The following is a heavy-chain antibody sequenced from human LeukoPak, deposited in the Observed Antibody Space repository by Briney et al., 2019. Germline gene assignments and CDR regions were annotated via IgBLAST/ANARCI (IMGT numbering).Heavy chain of an antibody. CDR3: ASLGPYSSTWYGDY. Sequence: PSETLSLTCTVSAGAITRTSYFWGWIRRSPGKGLEWIGSIYYSGTTYYNPSLQSRVTISVDTSKNQFSLHLNSVTAADTAVYYCASLGPYSSTWYGDYWGQGTQVTVSS. D-gene: IGHD6-13*01. CDR2: IYYSGTT. V-gene: IGHV4-39*01. CDR1: AGAITRTSYF. J-gene: IGHJ4*02.